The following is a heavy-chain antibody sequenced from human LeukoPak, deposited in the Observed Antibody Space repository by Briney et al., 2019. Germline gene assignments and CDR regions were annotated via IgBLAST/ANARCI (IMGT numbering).Heavy chain of an antibody. J-gene: IGHJ5*02. CDR3: ATDPPFRFERGPAGIWFDP. CDR2: MNPNSGNT. D-gene: IGHD3-10*01. Sequence: ASVKVSCKASGYTFTSYDINWVRQATGQGLEWMGWMNPNSGNTGYAQKFQGRVTMTRNTSISTAYMELSSLRSEDTAVYYCATDPPFRFERGPAGIWFDPWGQGTLVTVSS. V-gene: IGHV1-8*01. CDR1: GYTFTSYD.